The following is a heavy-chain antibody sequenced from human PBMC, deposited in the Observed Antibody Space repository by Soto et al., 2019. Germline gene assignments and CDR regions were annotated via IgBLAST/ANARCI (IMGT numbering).Heavy chain of an antibody. V-gene: IGHV4-30-4*01. Sequence: SETLSLTCTVSGGSISSDHYHWTWIRQTPGKGLEWIGYIYYSGSTYYNPSLKSRVTISVDTSKNQFSLKLSSVTAADTAVYYCARELRGGFDPWGQGTLVTVSS. CDR2: IYYSGST. CDR1: GGSISSDHYH. D-gene: IGHD3-10*01. CDR3: ARELRGGFDP. J-gene: IGHJ5*02.